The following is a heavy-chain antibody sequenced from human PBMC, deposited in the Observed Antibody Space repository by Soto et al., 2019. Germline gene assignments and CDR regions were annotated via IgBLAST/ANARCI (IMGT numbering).Heavy chain of an antibody. CDR2: IWYDESKK. Sequence: QVQLVESGGGVVQPGRSLRLSCAVSGFPLSDYGMHWVRQAPGKGPEWVAVIWYDESKKYYADSVKGRFTISRDNSKNTLYLQMNSLRAEDTAVYYCASERGSSYFDYWGQGALVTVSS. J-gene: IGHJ4*02. CDR3: ASERGSSYFDY. V-gene: IGHV3-33*01. D-gene: IGHD1-26*01. CDR1: GFPLSDYG.